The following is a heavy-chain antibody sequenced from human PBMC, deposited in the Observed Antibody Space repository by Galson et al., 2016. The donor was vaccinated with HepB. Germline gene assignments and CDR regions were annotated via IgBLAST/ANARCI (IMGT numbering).Heavy chain of an antibody. J-gene: IGHJ4*02. Sequence: SLRLSCAGSDFTLSRYWMSWVRQAPGKGLEWVANIKEDGSEKKYVDSVKGRFPISRDNAKNSVYLQMNSLRAEDTAVYYCTRDIAAFGGVMEWGQGTLVTISS. CDR2: IKEDGSEK. CDR1: DFTLSRYW. CDR3: TRDIAAFGGVME. V-gene: IGHV3-7*04. D-gene: IGHD3-16*01.